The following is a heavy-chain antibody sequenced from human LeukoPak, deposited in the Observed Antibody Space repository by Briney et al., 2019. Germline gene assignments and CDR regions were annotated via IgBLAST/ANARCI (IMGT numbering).Heavy chain of an antibody. CDR3: ARRIVGATTNWFDP. Sequence: PSQTLSLTCTVSGGSISSGGYYWSWIRQHPGKGLERIGYIYYSGSTYYNPSLKSRVTISVDTSKNQFSLKLSSVTAADTAVYYCARRIVGATTNWFDPWGQGTLVTVSS. J-gene: IGHJ5*02. CDR1: GGSISSGGYY. V-gene: IGHV4-31*03. D-gene: IGHD1-26*01. CDR2: IYYSGST.